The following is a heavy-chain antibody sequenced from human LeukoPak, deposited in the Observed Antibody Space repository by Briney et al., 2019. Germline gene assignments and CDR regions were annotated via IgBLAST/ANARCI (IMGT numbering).Heavy chain of an antibody. CDR3: ATSYRHYDSSGYYLLPLDY. D-gene: IGHD3-22*01. CDR1: GFTFSSYA. J-gene: IGHJ4*02. Sequence: QTGGSLRLSCAASGFTFSSYAMSWVRQAPGKGLEWVSAISGSGGSTYYADSVKGRFTISRDNSKNTLYLQMNSLRAEDTAVYYCATSYRHYDSSGYYLLPLDYWGQGTLVTVSS. V-gene: IGHV3-23*01. CDR2: ISGSGGST.